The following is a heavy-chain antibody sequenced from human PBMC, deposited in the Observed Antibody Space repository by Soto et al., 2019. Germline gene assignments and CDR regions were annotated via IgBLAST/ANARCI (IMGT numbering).Heavy chain of an antibody. CDR1: GYVFSNYA. Sequence: EVQLLESGGDLGQPGGSLRLSCVASGYVFSNYAMAWVRQVPGKGLQWVSRIDGSGAAHYGDSVKGRFTMSRDNSKNTLFLQLDRLRVEDTAVYFCAREDSNRGFAFVAWGQGTWVAVSS. D-gene: IGHD3-10*01. J-gene: IGHJ3*01. CDR3: AREDSNRGFAFVA. CDR2: IDGSGAA. V-gene: IGHV3-23*01.